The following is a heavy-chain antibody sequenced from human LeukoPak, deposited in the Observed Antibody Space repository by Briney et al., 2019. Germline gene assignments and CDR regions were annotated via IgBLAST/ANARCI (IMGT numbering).Heavy chain of an antibody. J-gene: IGHJ3*02. V-gene: IGHV1-2*02. CDR1: GYTFTSYA. D-gene: IGHD2-8*01. Sequence: ASVKVSCKASGYTFTSYAMHWVRQAPGQRLEWMGWINPNSGGTNYAQKFQGRVTMTRDTSISTAYMELSRLRSDDTAVYYCARPDSPGYCTNGVCLDAFDIWGQGTMVTVSS. CDR3: ARPDSPGYCTNGVCLDAFDI. CDR2: INPNSGGT.